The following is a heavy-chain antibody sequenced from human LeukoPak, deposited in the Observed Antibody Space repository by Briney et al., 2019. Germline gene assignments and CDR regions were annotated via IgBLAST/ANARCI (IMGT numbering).Heavy chain of an antibody. Sequence: GGSLRLSCAASGFTFSSYGMHWVRQAPGKGLEWVAVIRYDGSNKYYADSVKGRFTISRDNSKNTLYLQMNSLRAEDTAVYYCARDGCSSTSCAPGGDGMDVWGKGTTVTVSS. J-gene: IGHJ6*04. D-gene: IGHD2-2*01. CDR3: ARDGCSSTSCAPGGDGMDV. V-gene: IGHV3-33*01. CDR2: IRYDGSNK. CDR1: GFTFSSYG.